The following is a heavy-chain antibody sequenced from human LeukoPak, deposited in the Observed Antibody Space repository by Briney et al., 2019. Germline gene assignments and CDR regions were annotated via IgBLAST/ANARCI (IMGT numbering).Heavy chain of an antibody. CDR1: GGTFSSYA. D-gene: IGHD3-22*01. CDR3: ASSYYDSSGRPDAFDI. V-gene: IGHV1-69*13. Sequence: ASVKASCKASGGTFSSYAISWVRQAPGQGLEWMGGIIPIFGTANYAQKFQGRVTITADESTSTAYMELSSLRSEDTAVYYCASSYYDSSGRPDAFDIWGQGTMDTVSS. CDR2: IIPIFGTA. J-gene: IGHJ3*02.